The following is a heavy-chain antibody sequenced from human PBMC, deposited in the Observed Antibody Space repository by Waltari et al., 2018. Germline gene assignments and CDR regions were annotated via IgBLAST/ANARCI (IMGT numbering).Heavy chain of an antibody. V-gene: IGHV3-23*01. CDR1: GFTFSICA. CDR2: ISDSGGST. Sequence: EVQLLESVGGLVQPGGSLRLSCAACGFTFSICAMSWVRQAPGKGLEWVSSISDSGGSTYFADSVKGRFTISRDNYNNTLYLQMNSLRGEDTAVYYCAKDLGRYEVRGISTWGQGALVTVSS. J-gene: IGHJ5*02. CDR3: AKDLGRYEVRGIST. D-gene: IGHD3-10*01.